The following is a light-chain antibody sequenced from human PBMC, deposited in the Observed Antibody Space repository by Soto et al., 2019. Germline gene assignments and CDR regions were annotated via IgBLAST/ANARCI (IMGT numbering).Light chain of an antibody. Sequence: IVLRQSPGTLSLSPGEGATLSCRASQSISGRYLAWYQHKSGQAPRLFIYGASKRAAGIPDRFSGTGSDTDFTLTISSLEPEDFAVYYCQQRTDRPPWTFGQGTKVESK. V-gene: IGKV3D-20*02. CDR3: QQRTDRPPWT. CDR2: GAS. J-gene: IGKJ1*01. CDR1: QSISGRY.